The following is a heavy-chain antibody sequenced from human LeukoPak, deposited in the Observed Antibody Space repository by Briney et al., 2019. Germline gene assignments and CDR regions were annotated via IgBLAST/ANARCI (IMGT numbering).Heavy chain of an antibody. Sequence: SETLSLTCAVYGGSFSGYYWGWIRQPPGKGLEWIGSIYYSGSTYYNPSLKSRVTISVDTSKNQFSLKLSSVTAADTAVYYCASPGYSSGWYSGGKYYFDYWGQGTLVTVSS. CDR2: IYYSGST. J-gene: IGHJ4*02. V-gene: IGHV4-39*01. CDR1: GGSFSGYY. D-gene: IGHD6-19*01. CDR3: ASPGYSSGWYSGGKYYFDY.